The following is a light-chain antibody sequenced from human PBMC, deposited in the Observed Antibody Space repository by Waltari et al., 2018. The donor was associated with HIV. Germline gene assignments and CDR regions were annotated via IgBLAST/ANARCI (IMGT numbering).Light chain of an antibody. V-gene: IGKV1-39*01. CDR3: QQSYSSPPLT. CDR2: TAS. J-gene: IGKJ2*01. CDR1: QSIKNY. Sequence: DIQMTQSPSSLSASIGARVTLTCQASQSIKNYLYWYQQKAGKAPKLLIYTASNLQSGVPSRFSGRGSGTDFILTISGLQPEDFATYYCQQSYSSPPLTFGQGTTL.